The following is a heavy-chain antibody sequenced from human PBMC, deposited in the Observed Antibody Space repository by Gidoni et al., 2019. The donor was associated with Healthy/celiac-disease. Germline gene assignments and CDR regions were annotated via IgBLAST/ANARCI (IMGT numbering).Heavy chain of an antibody. V-gene: IGHV3-23*01. CDR1: GFTFSSYA. CDR2: ISGSGGST. Sequence: EVQLLESGGGLVQPGGSLRLSCAASGFTFSSYAMSWVRQAPGKALEWVSAISGSGGSTYYADSVKGRFTISRDNSKNTLYLQMNSLRAEDTAVYYCAKRGPKRIVVVVAATLDYWGQGTLVTVSS. D-gene: IGHD2-15*01. J-gene: IGHJ4*02. CDR3: AKRGPKRIVVVVAATLDY.